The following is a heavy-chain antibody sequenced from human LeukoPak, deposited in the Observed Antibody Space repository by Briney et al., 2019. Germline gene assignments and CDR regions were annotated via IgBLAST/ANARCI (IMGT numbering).Heavy chain of an antibody. Sequence: PGGSLRLSCAASGFTVSSNYMSWVRQAPGKGLEWVSVIYSGGSTYYADSVKGRFTISRDNSKNTLYLQMNSLRAEDTAVYYCARDYYYDSSGYYGGPWGQGTLVTVSS. V-gene: IGHV3-66*01. D-gene: IGHD3-22*01. CDR1: GFTVSSNY. CDR2: IYSGGST. J-gene: IGHJ5*02. CDR3: ARDYYYDSSGYYGGP.